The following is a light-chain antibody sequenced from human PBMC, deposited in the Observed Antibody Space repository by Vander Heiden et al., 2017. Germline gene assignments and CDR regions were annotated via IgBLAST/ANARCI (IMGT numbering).Light chain of an antibody. J-gene: IGLJ2*01. CDR2: RHN. CDR3: AAGDDSLNGPV. Sequence: QSVLTQPPSASGPPGQRVTISCSGSSPHIGSKAVNWYQQLQGTAPERLIYRHNQRPSGVPDRCSASKSGTSASLASSGLQAEDEADYYCAAGDDSLNGPVFGGGTKLTVL. V-gene: IGLV1-44*01. CDR1: SPHIGSKA.